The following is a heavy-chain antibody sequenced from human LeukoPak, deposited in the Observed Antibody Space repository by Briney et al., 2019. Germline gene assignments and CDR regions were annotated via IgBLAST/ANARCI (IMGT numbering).Heavy chain of an antibody. J-gene: IGHJ6*02. CDR2: IKQDGSEE. Sequence: PGGSLRLSCAASGFTFSSYWMSWVRQAPGKGLEWVANIKQDGSEEYHVDSVKGRFTISRDNAKNSLYLQMNSLRAEDTAVYYCARDSGVPYYYDSSGYYYGGMDVWGQGTTVTVSS. CDR1: GFTFSSYW. CDR3: ARDSGVPYYYDSSGYYYGGMDV. D-gene: IGHD3-22*01. V-gene: IGHV3-7*03.